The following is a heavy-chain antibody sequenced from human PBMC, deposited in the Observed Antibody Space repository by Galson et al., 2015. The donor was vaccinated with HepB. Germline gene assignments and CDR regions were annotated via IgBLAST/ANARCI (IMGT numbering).Heavy chain of an antibody. Sequence: SVKVSCKASGDTLTNDYMHWVRQAPGQVLEWMGLINPSGDSTNYAQKFQGRVTMTRDTSTSTVYMELSNLRSEDTAVYYCAREGMVPAAMPFHYFDYWGQGTLVTVSS. D-gene: IGHD2-2*01. CDR3: AREGMVPAAMPFHYFDY. V-gene: IGHV1-46*01. J-gene: IGHJ4*02. CDR2: INPSGDST. CDR1: GDTLTNDY.